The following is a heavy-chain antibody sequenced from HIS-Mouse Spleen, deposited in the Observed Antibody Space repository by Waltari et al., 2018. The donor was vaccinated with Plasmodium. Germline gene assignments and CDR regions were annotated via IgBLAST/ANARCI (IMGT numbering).Heavy chain of an antibody. D-gene: IGHD6-6*01. CDR1: GFTVSSNY. CDR3: ARAPRYYGMDV. Sequence: VQLVESGGGLIQPGGSLSLSCAASGFTVSSNYLSWVRQAPGKGLEWVSVIYSGGSTYYADSVKGRFTISRDNSKNTLYLQMNTLRAEDTAVYYCARAPRYYGMDVWGQGTTVTVSS. CDR2: IYSGGST. V-gene: IGHV3-53*01. J-gene: IGHJ6*02.